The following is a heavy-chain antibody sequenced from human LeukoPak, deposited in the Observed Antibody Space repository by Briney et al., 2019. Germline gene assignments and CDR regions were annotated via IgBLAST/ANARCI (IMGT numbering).Heavy chain of an antibody. CDR2: ISQDGSGK. CDR3: AGPHYFDY. Sequence: PGGSLRLSCGASGFTFSNYWMSWVRQAPGKGLEWVINISQDGSGKNYADSVEGRFTISRDNAKNSLYLQMNSLRAEDTAVYYCAGPHYFDYWGQGTLVTVSS. V-gene: IGHV3-7*03. CDR1: GFTFSNYW. J-gene: IGHJ4*02.